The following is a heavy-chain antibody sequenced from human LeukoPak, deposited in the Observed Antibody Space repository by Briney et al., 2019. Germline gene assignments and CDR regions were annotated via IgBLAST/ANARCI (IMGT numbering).Heavy chain of an antibody. D-gene: IGHD1-26*01. CDR1: GYTFTGYY. CDR2: INPNHGDT. CDR3: ARGGRRELLSYFDY. Sequence: ASVKVSCKASGYTFTGYYMHWVRQAPGQGLEWMGWINPNHGDTNYAQKFQGRVTMTRDTSISTAYMELSRLRSDDTAVYYCARGGRRELLSYFDYWGQGTLVTVSS. V-gene: IGHV1-2*02. J-gene: IGHJ4*02.